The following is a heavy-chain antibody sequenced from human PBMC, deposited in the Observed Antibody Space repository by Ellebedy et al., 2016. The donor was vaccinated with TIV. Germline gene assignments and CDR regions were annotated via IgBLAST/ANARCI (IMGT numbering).Heavy chain of an antibody. CDR2: IKQDGSET. CDR3: ARFAVPSFNGNYYNDAFDI. CDR1: GFIFTNYW. D-gene: IGHD1-26*01. J-gene: IGHJ3*02. Sequence: PGGSLRLSCTTFGFIFTNYWMSWVRQAPGKWLEWVANIKQDGSETYYVDSVKGRFTISRDNAKKSVYLQMNSLRAEDMAVYYCARFAVPSFNGNYYNDAFDIWGQGTMVTVSS. V-gene: IGHV3-7*01.